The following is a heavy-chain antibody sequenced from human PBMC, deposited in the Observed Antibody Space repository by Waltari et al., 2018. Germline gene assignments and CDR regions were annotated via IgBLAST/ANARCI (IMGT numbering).Heavy chain of an antibody. CDR1: GGSTSRGGYT. D-gene: IGHD1-26*01. Sequence: QLQLQESGSGLVKPSQTLSLTCAVSGGSTSRGGYTWIWIRQPPGKGLEWIGYIYHSGSTYYNPSLKSRVTISVDRSKNQFSLKLSSVTAADTAVYYCARDLMNSGSDYWGQGTLVTVSS. CDR2: IYHSGST. V-gene: IGHV4-30-2*01. J-gene: IGHJ4*02. CDR3: ARDLMNSGSDY.